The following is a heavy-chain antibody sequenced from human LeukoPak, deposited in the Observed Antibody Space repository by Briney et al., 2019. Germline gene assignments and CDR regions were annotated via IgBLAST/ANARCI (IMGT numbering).Heavy chain of an antibody. Sequence: PGGSLRLSCAASGFTFRSYWMGWVRQAPGKGLEWVANIKQDGSEVYYVDSVKGRFTISRDNTKNSLFLHMSSLRAEDTAVYFCASSYFDNSLHAYDIWGQGTMVTVSS. D-gene: IGHD3-22*01. CDR3: ASSYFDNSLHAYDI. CDR1: GFTFRSYW. V-gene: IGHV3-7*01. J-gene: IGHJ3*02. CDR2: IKQDGSEV.